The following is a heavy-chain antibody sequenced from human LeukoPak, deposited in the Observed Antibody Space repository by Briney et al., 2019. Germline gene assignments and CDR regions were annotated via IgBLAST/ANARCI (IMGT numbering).Heavy chain of an antibody. D-gene: IGHD3-22*01. CDR1: GFTFSSYW. CDR2: IKQGGSEK. Sequence: GGSLRLSCAASGFTFSSYWITWVRQAPGKGLEWVANIKQGGSEKYYVDSVKGRFTISRDNAKNTLYLQMNSLRAEDTAVYYCAKVFSYYYDSSGYPGWNAFDIWGQGTMVTVSS. V-gene: IGHV3-7*01. CDR3: AKVFSYYYDSSGYPGWNAFDI. J-gene: IGHJ3*02.